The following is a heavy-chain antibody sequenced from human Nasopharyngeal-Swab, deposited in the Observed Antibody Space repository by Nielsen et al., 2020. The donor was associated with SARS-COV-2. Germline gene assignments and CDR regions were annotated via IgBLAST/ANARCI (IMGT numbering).Heavy chain of an antibody. CDR1: GFTFDDYA. CDR2: ISWNSGSI. D-gene: IGHD3-9*01. V-gene: IGHV3-9*01. CDR3: ANPGYLDALDI. J-gene: IGHJ3*02. Sequence: SLKISCAASGFTFDDYAMHWVRQAPGKGLEWVSGISWNSGSIGYADSVKGRFTISRDNAKNSLYLQMNSLRAEDTALYYCANPGYLDALDIWGQGTMVTVSS.